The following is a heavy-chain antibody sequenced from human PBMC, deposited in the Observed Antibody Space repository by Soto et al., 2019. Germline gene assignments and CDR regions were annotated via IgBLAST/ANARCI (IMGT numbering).Heavy chain of an antibody. D-gene: IGHD6-6*01. J-gene: IGHJ1*01. V-gene: IGHV4-31*03. CDR3: ARDQKLVYFQH. Sequence: SETLSLTCTVSGGSISSGGYYWSWIRQHPGKGLEWIGYIYYSGSTYYNPSLKSRVTISVDTSKNQFSLKLSSVTAADTAVYYCARDQKLVYFQHWGQGTLVTVSS. CDR1: GGSISSGGYY. CDR2: IYYSGST.